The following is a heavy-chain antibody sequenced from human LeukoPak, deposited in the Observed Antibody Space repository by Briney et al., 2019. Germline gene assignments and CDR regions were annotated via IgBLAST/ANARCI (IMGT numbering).Heavy chain of an antibody. V-gene: IGHV4-59*01. D-gene: IGHD4-23*01. Sequence: SETLSLTCTVSGGSISSYYWSWLRQPPGKGLEWIGYIYYSGSTNYNPSLKSRVTISVDTSKNQFSLKLSSVTAADTAVYYCARGGPGGDFDYWGRRTLVTVSS. J-gene: IGHJ4*02. CDR3: ARGGPGGDFDY. CDR2: IYYSGST. CDR1: GGSISSYY.